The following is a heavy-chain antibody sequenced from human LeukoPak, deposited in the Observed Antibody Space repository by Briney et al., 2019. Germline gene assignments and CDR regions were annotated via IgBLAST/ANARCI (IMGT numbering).Heavy chain of an antibody. CDR2: ISAYNGNT. J-gene: IGHJ4*02. D-gene: IGHD3-3*01. Sequence: ASVKVSCKASGYTFTSYGISWVRQAPGQGLEWMGRISAYNGNTNYAQKLRGRVTMTTDTSTSTAYMELRSLRSDDTAVYYRARLVGSGYDFWSGYLDYWGQGTLVTVSS. V-gene: IGHV1-18*01. CDR3: ARLVGSGYDFWSGYLDY. CDR1: GYTFTSYG.